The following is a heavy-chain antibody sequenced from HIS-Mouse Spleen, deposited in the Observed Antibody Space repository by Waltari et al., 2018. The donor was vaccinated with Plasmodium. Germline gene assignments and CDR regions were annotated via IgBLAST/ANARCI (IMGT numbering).Heavy chain of an antibody. Sequence: EVQLVESGGGLVQPGGSLTLTCAASGFTFSSYWMSWVRLAPGKGLEWVANIKQDGSEKYYVDSVKGRFTISRDNAKNSLYLQMNSLRAEDTAVYYCASSWYWYFDLWGRGTLVTVSS. CDR2: IKQDGSEK. J-gene: IGHJ2*01. V-gene: IGHV3-7*01. D-gene: IGHD6-13*01. CDR1: GFTFSSYW. CDR3: ASSWYWYFDL.